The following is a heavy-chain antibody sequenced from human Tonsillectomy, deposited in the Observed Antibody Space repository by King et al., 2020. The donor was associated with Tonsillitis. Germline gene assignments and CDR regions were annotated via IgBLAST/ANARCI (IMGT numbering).Heavy chain of an antibody. Sequence: GQLVQSGAEVKKPGASVKVSCKASGYTFTSYGISWVRQAPGQGLEWMGWISGYNGNTDYAQKLQGGVTMTTDTSTSTAYMELRSLRSDDTAVYYCARDWRYSSGWYCDYWGQGPLVTVSS. CDR2: ISGYNGNT. D-gene: IGHD6-19*01. CDR3: ARDWRYSSGWYCDY. CDR1: GYTFTSYG. J-gene: IGHJ4*02. V-gene: IGHV1-18*04.